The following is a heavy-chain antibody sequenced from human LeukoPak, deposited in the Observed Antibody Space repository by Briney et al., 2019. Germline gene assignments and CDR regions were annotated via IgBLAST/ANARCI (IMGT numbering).Heavy chain of an antibody. V-gene: IGHV1-46*01. CDR3: ARDVGITVVRGTFDY. Sequence: ASVKVSCKASGFTFTSYYMHWVRQAPGQGLEWIGIINPSGGRTRYAQRLQGRVTMTRDTSTSTVYMELSSLRSEDTAVYYRARDVGITVVRGTFDYWGQGTLVTVSS. J-gene: IGHJ4*01. CDR1: GFTFTSYY. CDR2: INPSGGRT. D-gene: IGHD3-10*01.